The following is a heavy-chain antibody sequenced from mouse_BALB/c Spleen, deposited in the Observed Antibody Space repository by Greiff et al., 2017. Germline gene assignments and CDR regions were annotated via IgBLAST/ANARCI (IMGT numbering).Heavy chain of an antibody. CDR1: GYTFTDYN. J-gene: IGHJ2*01. Sequence: VQLQQSGPELVKPGASVKIPCKASGYTFTDYNMDWVKQSHGKSLEWIGDINPNNGGTIYTQKFKGKATLTVDKSSSTAYMVLRSLTSEDTAVYDCARWGRLARYFDYWGQGTTVTVSS. CDR2: INPNNGGT. D-gene: IGHD3-1*01. CDR3: ARWGRLARYFDY. V-gene: IGHV1-18*01.